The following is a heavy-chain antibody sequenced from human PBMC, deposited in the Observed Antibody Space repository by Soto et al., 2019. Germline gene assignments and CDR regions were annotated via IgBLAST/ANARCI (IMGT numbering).Heavy chain of an antibody. CDR3: ARIGYSSWIDY. CDR1: GFTFSSYS. D-gene: IGHD6-6*01. J-gene: IGHJ4*02. Sequence: EVQLVESGGGLVQPGGSLRLSCAASGFTFSSYSMTWVRQAPGEGLEWVSYISSRSSTIFYADSVKGRFTISRDNAKNSLYLQMNSLRAEDTAVYYCARIGYSSWIDYWGQGTLVTVSS. CDR2: ISSRSSTI. V-gene: IGHV3-48*04.